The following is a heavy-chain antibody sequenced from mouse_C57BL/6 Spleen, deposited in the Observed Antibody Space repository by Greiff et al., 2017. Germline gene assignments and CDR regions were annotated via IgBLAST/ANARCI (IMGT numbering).Heavy chain of an antibody. CDR2: INPNYGTT. J-gene: IGHJ1*03. Sequence: VQLQQSGPELVKPGASVKISCKASGYSFTDYNMNWVKQSNGKSLEWIGGINPNYGTTSYNQKFKGKATLTVDQSSSTAYMQLTSLTSEDSAVYECARASAEEYWYFDVWGTGTTVTVSS. V-gene: IGHV1-39*01. CDR1: GYSFTDYN. CDR3: ARASAEEYWYFDV. D-gene: IGHD3-1*01.